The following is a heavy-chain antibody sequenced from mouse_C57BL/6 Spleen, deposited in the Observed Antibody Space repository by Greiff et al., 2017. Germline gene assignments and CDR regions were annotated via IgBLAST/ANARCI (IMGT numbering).Heavy chain of an antibody. V-gene: IGHV5-17*01. CDR3: ARGHGNYPFAY. Sequence: DVMLVESGGGLVKPGGSLKLSCAASGFTFSDYGMHWVRQAPEKGLEWVAYISSGSSTIYYADTVKGRFTISRDNAKNTLFLQMTSLRSEDTAMYYCARGHGNYPFAYWGQGTLVTVSA. J-gene: IGHJ3*01. D-gene: IGHD2-1*01. CDR2: ISSGSSTI. CDR1: GFTFSDYG.